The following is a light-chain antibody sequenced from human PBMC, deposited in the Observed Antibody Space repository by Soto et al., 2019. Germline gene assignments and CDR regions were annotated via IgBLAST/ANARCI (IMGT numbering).Light chain of an antibody. V-gene: IGKV3-20*01. CDR3: QQYGSSPLT. CDR1: QSVNNKY. Sequence: EIVLTQSPGTLSLSPGERATLSCRASQSVNNKYLAWYQQKPGQAPRLLIYGASRRATGIPDRFSGSGSGTDFTLTISRLEPEDFAVYSFQQYGSSPLTFGGGTKVEIK. CDR2: GAS. J-gene: IGKJ4*01.